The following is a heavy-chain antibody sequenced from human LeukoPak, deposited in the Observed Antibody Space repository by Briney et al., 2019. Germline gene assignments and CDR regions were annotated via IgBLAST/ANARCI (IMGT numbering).Heavy chain of an antibody. J-gene: IGHJ4*02. D-gene: IGHD3-10*01. Sequence: GGSLRLSCAASGFTFSSYSMKWVRQAPGKGLDWLSYISSGSSTIYYADSVKGRFTISRDNTKKTLYLEMNSLRAEDTAVYYCARVLGSGALDYWGQGTLVTVSS. CDR1: GFTFSSYS. CDR3: ARVLGSGALDY. V-gene: IGHV3-48*04. CDR2: ISSGSSTI.